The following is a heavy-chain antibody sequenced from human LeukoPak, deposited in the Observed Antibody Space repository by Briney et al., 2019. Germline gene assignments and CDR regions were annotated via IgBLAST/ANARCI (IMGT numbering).Heavy chain of an antibody. CDR3: ARAFYGSGSVFDY. Sequence: SVKVSCKASGGTFSSYAISWVRQGPGQGLEWMGGIIPIFGTANYAQKFQGRVTITADESTSTASMELSSLRSEDTAVYYCARAFYGSGSVFDYWGQGTLVTVSS. D-gene: IGHD3-10*01. CDR2: IIPIFGTA. J-gene: IGHJ4*02. CDR1: GGTFSSYA. V-gene: IGHV1-69*13.